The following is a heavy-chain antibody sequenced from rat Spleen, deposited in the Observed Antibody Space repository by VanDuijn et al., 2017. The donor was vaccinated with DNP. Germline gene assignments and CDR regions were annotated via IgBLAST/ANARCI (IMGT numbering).Heavy chain of an antibody. Sequence: EVQLQESGPGLVESSQSLSLTCSVTGYSITRNFRWNWIRKFPGNKLEWMGYVNSADSTYYNPSLKRRISITRDTSKNQFFLQVNSVTTDDSATFFCAVQLGVFDYWGHGVMVTVSS. J-gene: IGHJ2*01. CDR3: AVQLGVFDY. V-gene: IGHV3-3*01. D-gene: IGHD5-1*01. CDR2: VNSADST. CDR1: GYSITRNFR.